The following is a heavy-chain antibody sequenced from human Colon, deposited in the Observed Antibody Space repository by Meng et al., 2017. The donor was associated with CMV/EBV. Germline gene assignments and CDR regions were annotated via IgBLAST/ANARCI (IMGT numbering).Heavy chain of an antibody. CDR1: EFTMEDYA. V-gene: IGHV3-9*01. CDR2: ITWNSRKI. J-gene: IGHJ4*02. Sequence: GGSLRLSCAASEFTMEDYAMHWVRQVPGKGLEWVAGITWNSRKIGYATSVKGRFTISRDNAKNSLDLELNSLRLDDTGLYYCAKDRSYSAFGYFDDWGQGTLVTVSS. D-gene: IGHD1-26*01. CDR3: AKDRSYSAFGYFDD.